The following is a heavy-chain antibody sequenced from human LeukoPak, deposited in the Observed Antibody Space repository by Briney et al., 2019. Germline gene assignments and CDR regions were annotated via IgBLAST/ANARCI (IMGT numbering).Heavy chain of an antibody. CDR1: GFTVSNTY. CDR2: IYSGGGT. V-gene: IGHV3-53*01. J-gene: IGHJ4*02. CDR3: ARDNYDSSGFT. Sequence: PGGSLRLSCAASGFTVSNTYMSWIRQAPGKGLEWVSIIYSGGGTSYADSVKGRFTISRDNSRNTLYLQMNSLRAEDTALYYCARDNYDSSGFTWGQGTLVTVSS. D-gene: IGHD3-22*01.